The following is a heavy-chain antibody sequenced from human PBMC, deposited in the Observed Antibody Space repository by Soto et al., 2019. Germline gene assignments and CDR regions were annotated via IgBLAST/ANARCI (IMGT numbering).Heavy chain of an antibody. V-gene: IGHV1-69*13. D-gene: IGHD3-22*01. CDR2: IIPIFGTA. CDR3: ARAGYYDSSGYRWFDP. Sequence: SVKVSCKASGGTFSSYAISWVRQAPGQGLEWMGGIIPIFGTANYAQKFQGRVTITADESTSTAYMELSSLRSEDTAVYYCARAGYYDSSGYRWFDPWGQGTLVTVSS. CDR1: GGTFSSYA. J-gene: IGHJ5*02.